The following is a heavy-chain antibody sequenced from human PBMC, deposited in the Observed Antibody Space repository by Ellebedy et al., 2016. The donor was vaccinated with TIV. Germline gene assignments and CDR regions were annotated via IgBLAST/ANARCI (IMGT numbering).Heavy chain of an antibody. CDR1: GFSFSSYG. Sequence: GESLKISCAASGFSFSSYGMHWVRQAPGKGLEWVAMIWYHGSNSNYADSVKGRFTISRDNSRNTLYLQMNSLRAEDTAVYYCARQAPLGYCSASDCYDGFELWGQGTMVTVSS. CDR3: ARQAPLGYCSASDCYDGFEL. CDR2: IWYHGSNS. J-gene: IGHJ3*01. V-gene: IGHV3-33*01. D-gene: IGHD2-15*01.